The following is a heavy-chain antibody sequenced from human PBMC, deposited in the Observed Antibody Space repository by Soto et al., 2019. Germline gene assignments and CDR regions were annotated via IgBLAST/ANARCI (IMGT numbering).Heavy chain of an antibody. D-gene: IGHD3-10*01. CDR1: GYTFTSYG. J-gene: IGHJ4*02. CDR2: ISAYNGNT. CDR3: AGGWFGEFLYYFDY. Sequence: QVQLVQSGAEVKKPGASVKVSCKASGYTFTSYGISWVRQAPGQGLEWMGWISAYNGNTNYAEKLQGRVTMTTDTSASTAYMEVRSLRSAATAAYYCAGGWFGEFLYYFDYWGQGTLVTVSS. V-gene: IGHV1-18*01.